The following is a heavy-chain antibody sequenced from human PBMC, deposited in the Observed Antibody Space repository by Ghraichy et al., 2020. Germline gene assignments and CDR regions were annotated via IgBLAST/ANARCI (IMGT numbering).Heavy chain of an antibody. CDR2: ISSSGSTI. CDR1: GFTFSSYE. J-gene: IGHJ4*02. V-gene: IGHV3-48*03. D-gene: IGHD2-2*02. CDR3: ARDPSSWHCSSTSCNKEVDY. Sequence: GGSLRLSCAASGFTFSSYEMNWVRQAPGKGLEWVSYISSSGSTIYYADSVKGRFTISRDNAKNSLYLQMNSLRAEDTAVYYCARDPSSWHCSSTSCNKEVDYWGQGTLVTVSS.